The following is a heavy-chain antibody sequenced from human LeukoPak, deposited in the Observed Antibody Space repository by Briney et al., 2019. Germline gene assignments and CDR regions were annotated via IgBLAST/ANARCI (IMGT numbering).Heavy chain of an antibody. CDR1: GFTFSSYS. CDR3: ARDPGVVPAAMWGDY. CDR2: ISSSSSYI. Sequence: GGSLRLSCAASGFTFSSYSMNWVRQAPGKGLEWVSSISSSSSYIYYADSVKGRFTISRDNAKNSLYLQMNSLRAEDTAVYYCARDPGVVPAAMWGDYWGQGTLVTVSS. V-gene: IGHV3-21*01. D-gene: IGHD2-2*01. J-gene: IGHJ4*02.